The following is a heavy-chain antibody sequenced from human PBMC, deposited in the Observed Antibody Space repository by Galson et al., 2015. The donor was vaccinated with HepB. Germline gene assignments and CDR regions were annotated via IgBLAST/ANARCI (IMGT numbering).Heavy chain of an antibody. CDR3: ARAGRNYRYGDY. Sequence: SLRLSCAASGFIFSDHYMDWVRQAPGKGLEWVGRSRNKDNSYTTEYAASVKGRFTISRDDSETSVYLQMSSLKIEDTAVYYCARAGRNYRYGDYWGQGILVTVSS. D-gene: IGHD3-16*02. J-gene: IGHJ4*02. V-gene: IGHV3-72*01. CDR1: GFIFSDHY. CDR2: SRNKDNSYTT.